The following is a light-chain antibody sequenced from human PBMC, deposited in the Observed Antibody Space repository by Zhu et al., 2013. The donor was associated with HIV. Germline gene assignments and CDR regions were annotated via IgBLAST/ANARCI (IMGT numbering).Light chain of an antibody. V-gene: IGKV3-20*01. J-gene: IGKJ3*01. CDR3: QQYGSSPFT. Sequence: EIVLTQSPGTLSLSPGERATLSCRASQSVSSSYLAWYQQKPGQAPRLLIFGASSRATGIPDRFSGGGSGTDFTLTINRLEREDFAVYYCQQYGSSPFTFGPGTKVDV. CDR1: QSVSSSY. CDR2: GAS.